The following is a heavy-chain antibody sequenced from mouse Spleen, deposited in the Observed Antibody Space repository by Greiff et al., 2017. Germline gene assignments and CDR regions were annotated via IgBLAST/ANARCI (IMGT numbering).Heavy chain of an antibody. CDR3: ARGDYSYYSYDEGDSMDY. V-gene: IGHV14-2*01. CDR1: GFNIQDYY. Sequence: EVQLQQSGAELVKPGASVKLSCTASGFNIQDYYMPWVKQRTEQGLEWIGRIDPEDGETKYAPKFQGKATITADTSSNTAYLQLSSLTSEDTAVYYCARGDYSYYSYDEGDSMDYWGQGTSVTVSS. CDR2: IDPEDGET. D-gene: IGHD2-12*01. J-gene: IGHJ4*01.